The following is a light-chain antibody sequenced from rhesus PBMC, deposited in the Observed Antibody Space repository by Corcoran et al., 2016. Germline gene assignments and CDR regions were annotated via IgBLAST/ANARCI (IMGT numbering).Light chain of an antibody. Sequence: DIQMTQSPSSVSASVGDRVTITCRASQGISSYLAWYQQKPGKAPKLLIYYATTLQSGVPSRFSGSGYGKEFTLTISSLQPEDFATYYFPQYNSLPPWTFGQGTKVEIK. CDR3: PQYNSLPPWT. V-gene: IGKV1-25*01. CDR2: YAT. J-gene: IGKJ1*01. CDR1: QGISSY.